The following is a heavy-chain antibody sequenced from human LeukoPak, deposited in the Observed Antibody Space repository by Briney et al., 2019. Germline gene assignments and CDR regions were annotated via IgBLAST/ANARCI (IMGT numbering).Heavy chain of an antibody. V-gene: IGHV3-33*06. D-gene: IGHD1-26*01. CDR3: AKDVTIGWELNYFDY. CDR1: GFTFSSYG. Sequence: GGSLRLSCAASGFTFSSYGMHWVRQAPGKGLEWVAVIWYDGSNKYYADSVKGRFTIFRDNSKNTLYLQMNSLRAEDTAVYYCAKDVTIGWELNYFDYWGQGTLVTVSS. CDR2: IWYDGSNK. J-gene: IGHJ4*02.